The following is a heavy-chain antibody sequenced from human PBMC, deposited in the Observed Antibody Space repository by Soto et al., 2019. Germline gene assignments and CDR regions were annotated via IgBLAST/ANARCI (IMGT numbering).Heavy chain of an antibody. Sequence: QLQLQESGPGLVKPSETLSLTCTVSGGSISSSSYYWGWIRQPPGKGLEWIGSIYYSGSTYYNPSLKSRVTISVDTSKNQFSLKLSSVTAADTAVYYCLVGHFDTLMWSDYWGQGTLVTVSS. V-gene: IGHV4-39*01. CDR1: GGSISSSSYY. CDR3: LVGHFDTLMWSDY. CDR2: IYYSGST. J-gene: IGHJ4*02. D-gene: IGHD3-9*01.